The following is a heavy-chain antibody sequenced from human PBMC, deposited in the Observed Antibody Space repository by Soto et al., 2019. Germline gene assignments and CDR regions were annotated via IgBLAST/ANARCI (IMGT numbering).Heavy chain of an antibody. CDR1: GGTFSSYA. Sequence: GASVKVSCKASGGTFSSYAISWVRQAPGQGLEWMGGIIPIFGTANYAQKFQGRVTITADKSTSTAYMELSSLRSEDTAVYYCARDFFEPLWFGELLQMDPCYYYGMDVWGQGTTVTVSS. CDR2: IIPIFGTA. CDR3: ARDFFEPLWFGELLQMDPCYYYGMDV. J-gene: IGHJ6*02. D-gene: IGHD3-10*01. V-gene: IGHV1-69*06.